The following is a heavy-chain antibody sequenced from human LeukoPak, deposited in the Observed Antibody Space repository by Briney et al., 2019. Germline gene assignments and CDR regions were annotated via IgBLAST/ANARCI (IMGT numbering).Heavy chain of an antibody. CDR1: GGTFSSYA. D-gene: IGHD4-17*01. J-gene: IGHJ6*03. Sequence: ASVKVSCKASGGTFSSYAISWVRQAPGQGLEWMGGIIPIFGTANYAQKFQGRVTITTDESTSTAYMELSSLRSEDTAVYYCARGGDYRTSRGVYYYYMDVWGKGTTVTVSS. V-gene: IGHV1-69*05. CDR2: IIPIFGTA. CDR3: ARGGDYRTSRGVYYYYMDV.